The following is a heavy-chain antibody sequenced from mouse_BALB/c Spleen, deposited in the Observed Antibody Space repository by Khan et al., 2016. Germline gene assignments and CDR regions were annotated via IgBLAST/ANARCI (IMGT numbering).Heavy chain of an antibody. CDR2: ISYSGST. D-gene: IGHD2-4*01. CDR3: ARSMITTGFAY. Sequence: EVQLQESGPGLVKPSQSLSLTCTVTGYSITSDYAWNWLRQFPGNKLEWLGSISYSGSTIYNPSLKSRISITRDTSKSQFFLQLNSVTTEDTATDYCARSMITTGFAYWGQGTLVTVSA. V-gene: IGHV3-2*02. J-gene: IGHJ3*01. CDR1: GYSITSDYA.